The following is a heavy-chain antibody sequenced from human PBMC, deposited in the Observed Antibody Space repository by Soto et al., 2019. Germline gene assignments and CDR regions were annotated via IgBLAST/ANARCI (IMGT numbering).Heavy chain of an antibody. V-gene: IGHV1-69*13. Sequence: ASVKVSCKASGGTFSSYAISWVRQAPGQGLEWMGGIIPIFGTANYAQKFQGRVTITADESTSTAYMELSSLRSEDTAVYYCARGPTYYYDSSGYLMFDYWGQGTLVTVSS. CDR3: ARGPTYYYDSSGYLMFDY. CDR1: GGTFSSYA. CDR2: IIPIFGTA. D-gene: IGHD3-22*01. J-gene: IGHJ4*02.